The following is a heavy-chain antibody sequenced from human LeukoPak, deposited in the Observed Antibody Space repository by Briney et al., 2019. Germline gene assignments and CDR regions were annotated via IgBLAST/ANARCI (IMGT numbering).Heavy chain of an antibody. CDR2: ISGSGGST. CDR3: AKDPAPKVPAAYNWFDP. D-gene: IGHD2-2*01. J-gene: IGHJ5*02. V-gene: IGHV3-23*01. Sequence: GGSLRLSCAASGFTFSSYAMSWVRQAPGKGLEWVSAISGSGGSTYYADSVKGRFTISRDNSKNTLYLQMNSLRAEDTAVYYCAKDPAPKVPAAYNWFDPWGQGTLVTVSS. CDR1: GFTFSSYA.